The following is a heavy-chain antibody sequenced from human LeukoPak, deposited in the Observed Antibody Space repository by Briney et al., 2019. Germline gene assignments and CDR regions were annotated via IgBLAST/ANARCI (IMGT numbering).Heavy chain of an antibody. CDR1: GYTFTSYD. J-gene: IGHJ4*02. CDR3: ARERKTYYYDSSGYYSSRRVDY. Sequence: ASVKVSCKASGYTFTSYDINWVRQATGQGLEWMGWMNPNSGNTGYAQKFQGRVTMTRNTSISTAYMELSSLRSEDTAVYYCARERKTYYYDSSGYYSSRRVDYWGQRTLVTVSS. D-gene: IGHD3-22*01. CDR2: MNPNSGNT. V-gene: IGHV1-8*01.